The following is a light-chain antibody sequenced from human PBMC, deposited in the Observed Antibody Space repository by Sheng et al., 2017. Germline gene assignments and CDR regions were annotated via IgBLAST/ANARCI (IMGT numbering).Light chain of an antibody. CDR1: NLGTKN. V-gene: IGLV3-1*01. Sequence: SYEVTQPSSVSVSPGQTASITCSGENLGTKNVCWYQQKPGQSPVAVIFQDSKRSSGIPERFSGSSSGNTATLTIGGTQSMDEATYYCQAWDSNFAVFGGGTKLTVL. J-gene: IGLJ2*01. CDR2: QDS. CDR3: QAWDSNFAV.